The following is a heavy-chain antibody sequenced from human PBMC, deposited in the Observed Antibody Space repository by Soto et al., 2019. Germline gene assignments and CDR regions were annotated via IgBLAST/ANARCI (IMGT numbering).Heavy chain of an antibody. CDR3: ARVPAESGDQTFDN. CDR1: GGSFSSYY. Sequence: QVQLQQWGAGLLKPSETLSLTCGVYGGSFSSYYWSWIRQPPGKGLEWIGEINHSGSTNYNPSLKSRVTISVDTSKNQFSLKLSSVTAADTAVYSCARVPAESGDQTFDNWGQGALVTVSS. V-gene: IGHV4-34*01. J-gene: IGHJ4*02. CDR2: INHSGST.